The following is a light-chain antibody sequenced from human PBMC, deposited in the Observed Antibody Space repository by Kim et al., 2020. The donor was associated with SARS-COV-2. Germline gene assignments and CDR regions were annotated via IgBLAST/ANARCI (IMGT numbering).Light chain of an antibody. CDR2: GKN. J-gene: IGLJ2*01. CDR3: NSRGSNDNVL. V-gene: IGLV3-19*01. Sequence: VAVGQTVRITCQGDSLRSYYATWYQQKPGQAPIVVIYGKNNRPSGIPDRFSGSRSGDTASLTITGTQAGDEADYYCNSRGSNDNVLFGGGTKLTVL. CDR1: SLRSYY.